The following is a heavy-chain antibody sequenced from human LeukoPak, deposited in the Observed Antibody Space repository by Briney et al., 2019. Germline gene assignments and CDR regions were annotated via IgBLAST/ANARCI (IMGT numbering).Heavy chain of an antibody. CDR3: ARDRDSTDFFDY. CDR1: GFTFSSYS. CDR2: ISSSSSYI. J-gene: IGHJ4*02. Sequence: GRSLRLSCAVSGFTFSSYSMNWVRQAPGKGLEWVSSISSSSSYIYYADSVKGRFTISRDNAKDSLYLQMNSLRAEDTAVYYCARDRDSTDFFDYWGQGTLVTVSS. D-gene: IGHD4-17*01. V-gene: IGHV3-21*01.